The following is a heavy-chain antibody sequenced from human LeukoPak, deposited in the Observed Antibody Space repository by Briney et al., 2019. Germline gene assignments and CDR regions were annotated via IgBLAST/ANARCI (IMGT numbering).Heavy chain of an antibody. CDR3: ARDRGSGWYDY. V-gene: IGHV3-66*01. Sequence: GGSLRLSCAASGFTVSSNYMSWVRQAPGRGLEWVSLIYIDGNIYYAASVKGRFTISRDNSKNTLYLQISSLRAEDTAVYYCARDRGSGWYDYWGQGTLVTVSS. CDR1: GFTVSSNY. J-gene: IGHJ4*02. CDR2: IYIDGNI. D-gene: IGHD6-19*01.